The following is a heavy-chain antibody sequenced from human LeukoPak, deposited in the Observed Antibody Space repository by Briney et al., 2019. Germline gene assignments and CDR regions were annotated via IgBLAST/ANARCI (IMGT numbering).Heavy chain of an antibody. J-gene: IGHJ4*02. CDR2: IYSSGSNPHT. Sequence: SETLSLTCTVSGASVSDYYWGWVRQPAGKGLDWIGRIYSSGSNPHTNYNPSLKSRVTLSVDTSTNQVSLKLNSVTAADTAVYYCTRDWTRLSSVFWGQGVLVTVSS. CDR1: GASVSDYY. CDR3: TRDWTRLSSVF. V-gene: IGHV4-4*07. D-gene: IGHD3/OR15-3a*01.